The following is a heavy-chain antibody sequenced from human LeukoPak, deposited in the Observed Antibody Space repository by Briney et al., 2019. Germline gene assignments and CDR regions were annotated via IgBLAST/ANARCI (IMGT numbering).Heavy chain of an antibody. Sequence: GGSLRLSCAASGFTFSNAWMNWVRQAPGKGLEWVGRIKSKTDGGTTDYAAPVKGRFTISRDDSKNTLYLQMNSLKTEDTAVYYCITDLSSTSFYYYYYMDVWGKGTTVTVSS. CDR3: ITDLSSTSFYYYYYMDV. V-gene: IGHV3-15*01. CDR1: GFTFSNAW. D-gene: IGHD2-2*01. J-gene: IGHJ6*03. CDR2: IKSKTDGGTT.